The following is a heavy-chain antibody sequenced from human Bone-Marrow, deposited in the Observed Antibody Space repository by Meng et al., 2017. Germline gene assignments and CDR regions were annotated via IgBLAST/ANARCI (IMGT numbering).Heavy chain of an antibody. CDR1: GVTFSSYA. J-gene: IGHJ4*02. Sequence: QVQLVESGGCVVQPWRSLRLSCAASGVTFSSYALHWVRQAPGKGLEWVAVISYDGSNKYYADSVKGRFTISRDNSKNTLYLQMNSLRAEDTAVYYCARDRVDYWGQGTLVTVSS. CDR2: ISYDGSNK. CDR3: ARDRVDY. V-gene: IGHV3-30*01.